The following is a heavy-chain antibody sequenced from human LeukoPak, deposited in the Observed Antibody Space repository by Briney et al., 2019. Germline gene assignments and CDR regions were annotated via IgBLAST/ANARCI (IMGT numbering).Heavy chain of an antibody. D-gene: IGHD3-10*01. CDR1: GFTFSSYG. Sequence: GRSLRLSCAASGFTFSSYGMHWVRQAPGKGLEWVAVISYDGSNKYYADSVKGRFTISRDNSKNTLCLQMNSLRAEDTAVYYCAKDHLSGLYYYYYYGMDVWGQGTTVTVSS. V-gene: IGHV3-30*18. CDR3: AKDHLSGLYYYYYYGMDV. J-gene: IGHJ6*02. CDR2: ISYDGSNK.